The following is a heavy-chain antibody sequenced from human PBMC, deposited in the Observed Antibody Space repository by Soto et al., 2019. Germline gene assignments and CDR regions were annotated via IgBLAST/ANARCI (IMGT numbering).Heavy chain of an antibody. V-gene: IGHV3-30*18. Sequence: QVQLVEYGGGVVQPGRSLRLSCAASGFTFSSYGMHWVRQAPGKGLEWVAVISYDGSNKYYADSVKGRFTISRDNSKNTLYLQLNSLRAEDTAVYYCAKVGYCSGGSCYHYDYWGQVSLVTVSS. CDR1: GFTFSSYG. CDR3: AKVGYCSGGSCYHYDY. CDR2: ISYDGSNK. D-gene: IGHD2-15*01. J-gene: IGHJ4*02.